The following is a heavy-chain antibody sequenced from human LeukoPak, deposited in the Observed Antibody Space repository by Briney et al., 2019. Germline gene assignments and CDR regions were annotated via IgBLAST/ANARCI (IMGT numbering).Heavy chain of an antibody. CDR3: ARDCGSDCSQAFDI. CDR1: GFTFSNYW. Sequence: GGSLRLSCAASGFTFSNYWMSWVPQAPGKGLEWVADIKQGGTHKYYVDSVEGRYTISRDNAKNSLYLQMNSLRVEDTAVYYCARDCGSDCSQAFDIWGQGTMVTVSS. V-gene: IGHV3-7*05. CDR2: IKQGGTHK. J-gene: IGHJ3*02. D-gene: IGHD2-21*02.